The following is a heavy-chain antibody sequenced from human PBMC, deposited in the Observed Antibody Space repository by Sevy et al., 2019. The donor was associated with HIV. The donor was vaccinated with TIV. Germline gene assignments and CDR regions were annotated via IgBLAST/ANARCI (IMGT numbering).Heavy chain of an antibody. CDR1: GFTFDDYA. J-gene: IGHJ6*02. V-gene: IGHV3-43D*03. CDR2: ISWDGGST. CDR3: ARGIAARHQGAILYYYYYGMDV. Sequence: GGSLRLSCAASGFTFDDYAMHWVRQAPGKGLEWVSLISWDGGSTYYADSVKGRFTISRDNSKNSLYLQMNSLRAEDTALYYCARGIAARHQGAILYYYYYGMDVWGQGTTVTVSS. D-gene: IGHD6-6*01.